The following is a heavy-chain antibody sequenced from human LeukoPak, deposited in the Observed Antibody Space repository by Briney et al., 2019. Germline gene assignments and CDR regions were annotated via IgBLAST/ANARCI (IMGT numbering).Heavy chain of an antibody. CDR2: IYHSGST. V-gene: IGHV4-4*02. J-gene: IGHJ4*02. D-gene: IGHD3-9*01. CDR3: ARGRFDILTGYYKLYFDY. CDR1: GGSISSDNW. Sequence: PSETLSLTCAVSGGSISSDNWWSWVRRPPGKGLEWIGEIYHSGSTNYNPSLKSRVTISIDRSKNQFSLNLNSVTAADTAVYYCARGRFDILTGYYKLYFDYWGQGTLVTVSS.